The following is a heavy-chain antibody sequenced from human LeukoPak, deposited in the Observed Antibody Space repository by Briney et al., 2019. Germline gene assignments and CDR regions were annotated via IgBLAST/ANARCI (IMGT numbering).Heavy chain of an antibody. CDR3: ARGPLFDY. J-gene: IGHJ4*02. CDR2: INHSGST. CDR1: GGSFSGYY. V-gene: IGHV4-34*01. Sequence: KPSETLSLTCAVYGGSFSGYYWSWIRQPPGKGLEWIGEINHSGSTNYNPSLKSRVTISVDTSKNQFSLKLSSVTAADTAVYYCARGPLFDYWSQGTLVTVSS.